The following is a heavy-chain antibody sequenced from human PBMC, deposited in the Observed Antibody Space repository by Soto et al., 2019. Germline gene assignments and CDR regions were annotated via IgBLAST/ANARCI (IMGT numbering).Heavy chain of an antibody. CDR2: IYYSGST. J-gene: IGHJ6*02. Sequence: SETLSLTCTVSGGSISSYYWSWIRQPPGKGLEWIGYIYYSGSTNYNPSLKSRVTISVDTSKNQFSLKLSSVTAADTAVYYCARDRRTAGPGGNYCYYYGMDVWGQGTTVTVSS. V-gene: IGHV4-59*01. D-gene: IGHD2-21*02. CDR3: ARDRRTAGPGGNYCYYYGMDV. CDR1: GGSISSYY.